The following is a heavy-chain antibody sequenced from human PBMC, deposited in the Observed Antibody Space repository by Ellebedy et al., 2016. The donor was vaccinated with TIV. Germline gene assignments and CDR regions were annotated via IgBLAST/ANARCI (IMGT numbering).Heavy chain of an antibody. CDR2: IYYSENT. J-gene: IGHJ3*01. CDR1: GSSISSYY. Sequence: MPSETLSLTCTVAGSSISSYYWSWIRQPPGKGLEWIGYIYYSENTNYNPSLTSRVTMSVDTSKNQFSLKLNSVTAADTAVYYCARDLFARADAFDVWGQGTMVTVFS. V-gene: IGHV4-59*12. CDR3: ARDLFARADAFDV.